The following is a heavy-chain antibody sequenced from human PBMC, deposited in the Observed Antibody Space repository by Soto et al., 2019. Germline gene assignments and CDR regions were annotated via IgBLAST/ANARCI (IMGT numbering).Heavy chain of an antibody. CDR1: GLTCSPYS. CDR2: ISSSSSYT. Sequence: GGSLSRSCASSGLTCSPYSMTWIRQAPGQGLKWVSYISSSSSYTNYADSVKGRFTISRDNAKNSLYLQMNSLRAEDTAVYYCARDQAREGMVRGFGRSKYGMDVWGQGT. D-gene: IGHD3-10*01. CDR3: ARDQAREGMVRGFGRSKYGMDV. J-gene: IGHJ6*02. V-gene: IGHV3-11*05.